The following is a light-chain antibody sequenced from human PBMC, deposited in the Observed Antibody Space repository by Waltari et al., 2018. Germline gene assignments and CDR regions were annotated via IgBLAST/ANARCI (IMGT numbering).Light chain of an antibody. CDR1: QGIRND. V-gene: IGKV1-6*01. Sequence: AIQMTQSPPSLSAPVGDRATLTSRASQGIRNDLGWYQQKPGKAPKLLIYAASSLQSGVPSRFSGSGSGTDFTLTISSLQPEDFATYYCLQDYNYPRTFGQGTKVEIK. CDR2: AAS. CDR3: LQDYNYPRT. J-gene: IGKJ1*01.